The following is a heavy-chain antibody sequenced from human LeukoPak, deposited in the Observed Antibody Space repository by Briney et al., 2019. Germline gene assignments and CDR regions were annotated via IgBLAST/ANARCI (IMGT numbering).Heavy chain of an antibody. V-gene: IGHV4-4*07. CDR3: ARLPYVRWTAAFDI. Sequence: SETLSLTCTVSGDSISSYYWSWIRQPAGKGLEWIGRIHTSAGTSYNPSLKSRVTISVDTSKNQFSLKLSSVTAADTAVYYCARLPYVRWTAAFDIWGQGTMVTVSS. CDR2: IHTSAGT. CDR1: GDSISSYY. J-gene: IGHJ3*02. D-gene: IGHD4-23*01.